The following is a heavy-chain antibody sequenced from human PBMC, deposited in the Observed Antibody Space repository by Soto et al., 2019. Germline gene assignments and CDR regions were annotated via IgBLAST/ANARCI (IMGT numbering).Heavy chain of an antibody. D-gene: IGHD3-9*01. CDR2: ISSRSTSI. CDR1: GFTFSGYS. V-gene: IGHV3-48*02. Sequence: LRLSCAASGFTFSGYSMNWVRQAPGKGLEWVAYISSRSTSIYYADSVKGRFTISRDDAKNSLFLQMNSLRNEDTAVYYCARDLYSRYFEPSDLDVWGQGTSVTVSS. CDR3: ARDLYSRYFEPSDLDV. J-gene: IGHJ6*02.